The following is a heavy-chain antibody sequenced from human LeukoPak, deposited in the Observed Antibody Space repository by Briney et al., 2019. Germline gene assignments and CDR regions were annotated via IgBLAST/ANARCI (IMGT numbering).Heavy chain of an antibody. CDR1: GGSISSSSYY. V-gene: IGHV4-61*05. D-gene: IGHD1-26*01. J-gene: IGHJ6*03. Sequence: SETLSLTCAVSGGSISSSSYYWGWIRQPPGKGLEWIGHIYYSGSTNYNPSLKSRVTISVDTSKNQFSLKLSSVTAADTAVYYYARVGATTEYYYMDVWGKGTTVTVSS. CDR2: IYYSGST. CDR3: ARVGATTEYYYMDV.